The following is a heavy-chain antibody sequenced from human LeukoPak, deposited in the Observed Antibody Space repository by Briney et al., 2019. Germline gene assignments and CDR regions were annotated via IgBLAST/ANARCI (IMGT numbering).Heavy chain of an antibody. D-gene: IGHD3-3*01. J-gene: IGHJ4*02. CDR1: GDSISGSKYF. V-gene: IGHV4-39*07. Sequence: SETLSLTCTVFGDSISGSKYFWGWIRQPPGKGLEWIGNSYSGGSTYYNPSLKRRVAISEDTSGKQFSLRLGSVTAADTAVYFCARVGSGLNLYYFDYWGQGILVTVSS. CDR2: SYSGGST. CDR3: ARVGSGLNLYYFDY.